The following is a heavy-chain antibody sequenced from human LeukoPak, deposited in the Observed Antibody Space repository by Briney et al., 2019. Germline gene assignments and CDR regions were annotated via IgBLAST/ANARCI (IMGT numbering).Heavy chain of an antibody. Sequence: TGGSLRLSCAASGFTFRSYNMNWVRQAPGKRPEWVSSISSSSSYIYYADSVKGRFTISRDNAKNSLYLQMNSLRAEDTALHYCARGASRADYWGQGTLVTVSS. CDR3: ARGASRADY. CDR1: GFTFRSYN. CDR2: ISSSSSYI. V-gene: IGHV3-21*01. J-gene: IGHJ4*02.